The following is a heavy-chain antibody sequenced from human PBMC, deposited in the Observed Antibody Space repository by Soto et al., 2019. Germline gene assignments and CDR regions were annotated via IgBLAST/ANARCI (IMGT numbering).Heavy chain of an antibody. V-gene: IGHV3-23*01. D-gene: IGHD3-16*01. CDR3: AKYTRTEHLGES. CDR2: ISSDGGFK. CDR1: GFTFGIYA. J-gene: IGHJ4*02. Sequence: EDHLLESGGGLVQPGGSLRLSCAASGFTFGIYAMAWVRQGPGKGLEWVSGISSDGGFKGYIDSLRGRFTISRDNSNRRLYLQRNSLRTDDTDIYYCAKYTRTEHLGESWGQGHLVTVSS.